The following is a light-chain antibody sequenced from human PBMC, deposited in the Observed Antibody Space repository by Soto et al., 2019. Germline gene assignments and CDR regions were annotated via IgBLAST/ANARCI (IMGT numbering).Light chain of an antibody. CDR1: SSNIGAGYD. V-gene: IGLV1-40*01. Sequence: QSVLTQPPSVSGAPGQRVTISCTGSSSNIGAGYDVHGYQQLPGTDPKLLIYGNSNRPSGVPDRFSGSNAGTSAYLSITGFYDEDRGDYYCQSYYGRLSLYVFCTGSKLTV. CDR2: GNS. CDR3: QSYYGRLSLYV. J-gene: IGLJ1*01.